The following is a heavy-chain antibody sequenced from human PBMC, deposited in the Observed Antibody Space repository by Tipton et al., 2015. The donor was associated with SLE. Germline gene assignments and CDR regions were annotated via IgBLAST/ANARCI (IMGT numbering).Heavy chain of an antibody. CDR1: GYSISSGYY. V-gene: IGHV4-38-2*01. CDR3: ARLQELRLDY. J-gene: IGHJ4*02. Sequence: LRLSCAVSGYSISSGYYWGWIRQPPGKGLEWIGSIYHSGSTYYNPSLKSRVTISVDTSKNQFSLKLSSVTAADTAVYYCARLQELRLDYWGQGTLVTVSS. CDR2: IYHSGST. D-gene: IGHD1-7*01.